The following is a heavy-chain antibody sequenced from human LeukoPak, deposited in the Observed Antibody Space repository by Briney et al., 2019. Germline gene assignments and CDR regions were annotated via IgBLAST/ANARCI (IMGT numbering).Heavy chain of an antibody. D-gene: IGHD7-27*01. CDR2: ISTTSSNI. J-gene: IGHJ4*02. CDR3: AREKSNWGHDY. CDR1: AFTLSFYS. V-gene: IGHV3-48*04. Sequence: GGSMRLSCTAAAFTLSFYSMNWVRQAPGKWLEWIAHISTTSSNIFYADSVKGRFTISRDNAQNSLYLHMNSLRADDTAVYYCAREKSNWGHDYRGQGTLVTASS.